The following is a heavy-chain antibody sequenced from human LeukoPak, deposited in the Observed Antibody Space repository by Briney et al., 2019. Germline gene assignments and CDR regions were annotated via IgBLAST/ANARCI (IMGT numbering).Heavy chain of an antibody. CDR3: ARTSDFYGDYANVGLDY. CDR2: IYHSGST. Sequence: PSETLSLTCAVSGYSISSGYYWGWIRQPPGKGLEWIGSIYHSGSTYYNPSLKSRATISVDTSKNQFSLKLSSVTAADTAVYCCARTSDFYGDYANVGLDYWGQGTLVTVSS. CDR1: GYSISSGYY. J-gene: IGHJ4*02. D-gene: IGHD4-17*01. V-gene: IGHV4-38-2*01.